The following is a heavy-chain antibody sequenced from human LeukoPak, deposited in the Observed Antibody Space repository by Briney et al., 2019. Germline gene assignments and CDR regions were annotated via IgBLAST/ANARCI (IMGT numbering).Heavy chain of an antibody. CDR1: GFTFCDNS. CDR2: IRSKRYGATT. V-gene: IGHV3-49*04. CDR3: TRDDSPGPN. Sequence: PGGSLRLSCTASGFTFCDNSMSWVRQAPGKGLEWVGFIRSKRYGATTEYAASVNGRFTISRDDSKSIAYLQMNSLKIEDTAVYYCTRDDSPGPNWGQGTLVTVSS. D-gene: IGHD2-15*01. J-gene: IGHJ4*02.